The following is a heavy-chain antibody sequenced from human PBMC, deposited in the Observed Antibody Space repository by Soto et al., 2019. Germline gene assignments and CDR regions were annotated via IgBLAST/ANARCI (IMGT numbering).Heavy chain of an antibody. J-gene: IGHJ3*02. V-gene: IGHV3-49*04. CDR3: SIFGRATRKEQYFDI. Sequence: GGSLRLSCAASGFTFSSYAMSWVRQAPGKGLEWVGFITSKAYGGTSHYAASVKGRFTISRDDSKSIAYLQMNSLRTEDTAVYYCSIFGRATRKEQYFDIWCRGTMVTV. CDR2: ITSKAYGGTS. CDR1: GFTFSSYA. D-gene: IGHD2-15*01.